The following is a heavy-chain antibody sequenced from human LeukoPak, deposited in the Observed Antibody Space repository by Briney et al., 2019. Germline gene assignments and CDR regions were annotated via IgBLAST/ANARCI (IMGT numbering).Heavy chain of an antibody. CDR2: MNPNSGNT. CDR1: GYTFTSYD. D-gene: IGHD3-22*01. J-gene: IGHJ4*02. Sequence: ASVKVSCKASGYTFTSYDINWVRQATGQGLEWMGWMNPNSGNTGYAQKFQGRVTMTRNTSISTAYMELSSLRSEDTAVYYCARVAAPYYYDSSGYLTYFDYWGQGTLVTVSS. V-gene: IGHV1-8*01. CDR3: ARVAAPYYYDSSGYLTYFDY.